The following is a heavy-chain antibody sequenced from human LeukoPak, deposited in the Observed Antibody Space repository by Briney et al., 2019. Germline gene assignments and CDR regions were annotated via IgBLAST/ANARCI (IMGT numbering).Heavy chain of an antibody. CDR1: GFTFSSYE. J-gene: IGHJ6*02. CDR3: ARDGVAAASKYYYYYYGMDV. CDR2: ISSSSSYI. Sequence: GGSLRLSCAASGFTFSSYEMNWVRQAPGKGLEWVSSISSSSSYIYYADSVRGRFTISRDNAKNSLYLQMNSLRAEDTAVYYCARDGVAAASKYYYYYYGMDVWGQGTTVTVSS. V-gene: IGHV3-21*01. D-gene: IGHD6-13*01.